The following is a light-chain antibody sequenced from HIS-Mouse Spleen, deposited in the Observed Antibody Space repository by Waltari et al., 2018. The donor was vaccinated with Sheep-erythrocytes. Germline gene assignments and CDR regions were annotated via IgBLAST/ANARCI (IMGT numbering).Light chain of an antibody. CDR3: CSYAGSYTLV. J-gene: IGLJ2*01. V-gene: IGLV2-11*01. CDR1: RRAVGGYTY. CDR2: DVS. Sequence: QSALTQPRPVSGSPGQPVTISCTGPRRAVGGYTYVSWYQQHPGKAPKLMIYDVSKRPSGVPDRFSGSKSGNTASLTISGLQAEDEADYYCCSYAGSYTLVFGGGTKLTVL.